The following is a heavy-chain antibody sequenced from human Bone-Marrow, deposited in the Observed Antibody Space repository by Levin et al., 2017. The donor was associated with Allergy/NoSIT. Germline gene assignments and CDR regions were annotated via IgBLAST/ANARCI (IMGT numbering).Heavy chain of an antibody. CDR1: GYDFTNYW. CDR2: IYPGDSDT. V-gene: IGHV5-51*01. D-gene: IGHD2-2*01. J-gene: IGHJ5*02. CDR3: ARLRGCCNSFHCPPPSWFDP. Sequence: GESLKISCKGSGYDFTNYWIAWVRHMPGKGLEWMGIIYPGDSDTRYSPSFQGQVTISADKSISTAWLQWGALKASDSAIYYCARLRGCCNSFHCPPPSWFDPWGQGTLVTVSS.